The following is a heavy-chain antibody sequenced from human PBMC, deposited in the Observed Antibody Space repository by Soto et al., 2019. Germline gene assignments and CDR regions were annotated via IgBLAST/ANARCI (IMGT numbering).Heavy chain of an antibody. CDR1: GYTFSDYY. CDR3: TRKVRDYNFDY. D-gene: IGHD4-17*01. CDR2: INPDSGGT. Sequence: QVQLAQSGAEVKKPGASVKVSCKASGYTFSDYYMHWVRQAPGQGLEGMGWINPDSGGTKYTQKFQGRVTMTRDTSISTAYMELSVLRSDDTAVYYCTRKVRDYNFDYWGQGTLVTVSS. J-gene: IGHJ4*02. V-gene: IGHV1-2*02.